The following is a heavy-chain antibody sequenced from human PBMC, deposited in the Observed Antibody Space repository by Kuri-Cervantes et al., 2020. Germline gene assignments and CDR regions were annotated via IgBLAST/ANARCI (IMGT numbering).Heavy chain of an antibody. CDR3: ARVGSRRASHFDY. V-gene: IGHV4-61*02. CDR2: IHTSGRT. J-gene: IGHJ4*02. Sequence: SETLSLTCTVSDGSFNGGDYYWNWIRQPAGKGLEWIGRIHTSGRTYYNPSLKSRVTISVDTSKNQFSLKLSSVTAADTAVYYCARVGSRRASHFDYWGQGTLVTVSS. D-gene: IGHD2-15*01. CDR1: DGSFNGGDYY.